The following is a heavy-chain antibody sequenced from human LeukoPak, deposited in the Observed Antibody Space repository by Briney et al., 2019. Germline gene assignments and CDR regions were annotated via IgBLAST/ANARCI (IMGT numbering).Heavy chain of an antibody. Sequence: SETLSLTCAVSGGPISSSNWWSWVRQPPGKGLEWIGEIYHSGSTNYNPSLKSRVTISVDKSKNQFSLKLSSVTAADTAVYYCARDEEGRYCSGGSCYSSVSAFDIWGQGTMVTVSS. J-gene: IGHJ3*02. D-gene: IGHD2-15*01. CDR1: GGPISSSNW. V-gene: IGHV4-4*02. CDR3: ARDEEGRYCSGGSCYSSVSAFDI. CDR2: IYHSGST.